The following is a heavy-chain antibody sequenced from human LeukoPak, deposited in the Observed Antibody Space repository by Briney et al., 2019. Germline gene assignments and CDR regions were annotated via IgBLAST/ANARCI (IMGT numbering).Heavy chain of an antibody. J-gene: IGHJ4*02. CDR3: ARGGQPDFWSGYYLDY. Sequence: SVKVSRKASGGTFSSYAISWVRQAPGQGLEWMGGIIPIFGTANYAQKFQGRVTITADESTSTAYMELSSLRSEDTAVYYCARGGQPDFWSGYYLDYWGQGTLVTVSS. V-gene: IGHV1-69*13. CDR1: GGTFSSYA. D-gene: IGHD3-3*01. CDR2: IIPIFGTA.